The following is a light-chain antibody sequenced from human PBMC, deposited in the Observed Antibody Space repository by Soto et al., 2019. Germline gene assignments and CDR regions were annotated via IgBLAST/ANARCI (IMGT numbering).Light chain of an antibody. CDR1: SSDVGGYNY. J-gene: IGLJ1*01. CDR3: SSYTSSSTLP. Sequence: QSVLTQPASVSGSPGQSITISCTGTSSDVGGYNYVSWYQQHPGKAAKLTIYEVSNRPSGVSNRFSGSKSGNTASLTISGLQAEDEADYYCSSYTSSSTLPFGTGTKVTVL. CDR2: EVS. V-gene: IGLV2-14*01.